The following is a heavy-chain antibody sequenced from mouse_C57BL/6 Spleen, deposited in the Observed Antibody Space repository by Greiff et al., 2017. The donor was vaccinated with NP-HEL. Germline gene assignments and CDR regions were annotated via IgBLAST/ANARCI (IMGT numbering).Heavy chain of an antibody. J-gene: IGHJ2*01. Sequence: DVKLVESGGGLVKPGGSLKLSCAASGFTFSDYGMHWVRQAPEKGLEWVAYISSGSSTIYYADTVEGRFTISRDNAKNTLFLQMTSLRSEDTAMYYCAREDYWGQGTTLTVSS. CDR1: GFTFSDYG. V-gene: IGHV5-17*01. CDR3: AREDY. CDR2: ISSGSSTI.